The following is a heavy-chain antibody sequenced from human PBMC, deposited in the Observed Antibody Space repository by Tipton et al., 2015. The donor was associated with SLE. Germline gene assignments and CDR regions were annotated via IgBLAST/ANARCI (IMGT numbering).Heavy chain of an antibody. D-gene: IGHD1-1*01. J-gene: IGHJ3*02. CDR3: ARGSFFIPTWTQDAFDI. V-gene: IGHV4-38-2*01. CDR2: IYHSGST. CDR1: GYSLSTGYY. Sequence: TLSLTCAVSGYSLSTGYYWVWIRQPPGKGLEWIASIYHSGSTYYNPPLKSRVTISLDTSKNHFSLKMNAVTAADTAIYYCARGSFFIPTWTQDAFDIWGQGTLVTVSS.